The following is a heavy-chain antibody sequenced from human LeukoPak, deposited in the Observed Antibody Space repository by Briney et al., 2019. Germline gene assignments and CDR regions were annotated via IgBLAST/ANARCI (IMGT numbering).Heavy chain of an antibody. D-gene: IGHD3-22*01. CDR2: IYYSGST. CDR3: ARLGSDYYWDNDY. V-gene: IGHV4-39*01. Sequence: SETLSLTCTVSGGSISSSSYYWGWIRQPPGKGLEWIGSIYYSGSTYYNPSLKSRVTISVDTSKNQFSLKLSSVTAADTAVYYCARLGSDYYWDNDYWGQGTLVTVSS. CDR1: GGSISSSSYY. J-gene: IGHJ4*02.